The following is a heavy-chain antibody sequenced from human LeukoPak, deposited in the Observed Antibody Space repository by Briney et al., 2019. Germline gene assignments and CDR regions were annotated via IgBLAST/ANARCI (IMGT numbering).Heavy chain of an antibody. Sequence: ASVKVSCKASGYTFTGYYMHWVRQAPGQGLEWMGWINPNSGGTNYAQKFQGRVTMTRDTSISTAYMELSRLRSDDTAVYYCARVSLFYGDYAHPWFDPWGQGTLVTVSS. CDR3: ARVSLFYGDYAHPWFDP. CDR1: GYTFTGYY. V-gene: IGHV1-2*02. D-gene: IGHD4-17*01. J-gene: IGHJ5*02. CDR2: INPNSGGT.